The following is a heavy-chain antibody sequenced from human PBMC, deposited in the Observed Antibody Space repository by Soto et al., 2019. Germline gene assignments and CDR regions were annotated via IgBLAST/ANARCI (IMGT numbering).Heavy chain of an antibody. J-gene: IGHJ6*02. V-gene: IGHV4-59*08. CDR1: GGSISSYY. CDR3: ARSGRFLGSSYYFYGTDV. CDR2: IYYSGST. D-gene: IGHD3-3*01. Sequence: SETLSLTCTVSGGSISSYYWSWIRQPPGKGLEWIGYIYYSGSTNYNPSLKSRVTISVDTSKNQFSLKLSSVTAADTAVYYCARSGRFLGSSYYFYGTDVWGQGTTVTVSS.